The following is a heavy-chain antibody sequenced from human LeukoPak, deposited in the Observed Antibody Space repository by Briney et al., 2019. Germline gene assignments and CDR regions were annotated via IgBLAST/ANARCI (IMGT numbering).Heavy chain of an antibody. J-gene: IGHJ3*02. CDR1: GGSMSSYY. D-gene: IGHD3-22*01. CDR3: AASRHYDSSGYYFYNAFDI. CDR2: RYISGST. Sequence: ASETLSLTCTVSGGSMSSYYWTWIRQPAGKGLEWIGRRYISGSTNYNPSLKSRVTMSVDTSKNQFSLRLNSVTAADTAVYYCAASRHYDSSGYYFYNAFDIWGQGTMVIVSS. V-gene: IGHV4-4*07.